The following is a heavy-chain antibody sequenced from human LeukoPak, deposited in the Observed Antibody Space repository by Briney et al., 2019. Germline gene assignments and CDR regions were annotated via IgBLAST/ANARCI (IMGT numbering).Heavy chain of an antibody. Sequence: SETLSPTCTVSGGSISSYYWSWIRQPAGKGLEWIGRIYTSGSTNYNPSLKSRVTMSVDTSKNQFSLKLSSVNAADTAVYYCARGPELRFLEWLFQPLDYWGQGTLVTASS. CDR3: ARGPELRFLEWLFQPLDY. D-gene: IGHD3-3*01. CDR2: IYTSGST. V-gene: IGHV4-4*07. CDR1: GGSISSYY. J-gene: IGHJ4*02.